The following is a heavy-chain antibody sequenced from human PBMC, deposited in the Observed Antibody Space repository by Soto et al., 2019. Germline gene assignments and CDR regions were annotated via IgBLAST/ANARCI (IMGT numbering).Heavy chain of an antibody. D-gene: IGHD1-26*01. V-gene: IGHV4-59*08. CDR1: GGSISSYY. CDR3: ARQGGWFDP. J-gene: IGHJ5*02. CDR2: IYYSGST. Sequence: SETLSLTCTVSGGSISSYYWSWIRQPPGKGLEWIGYIYYSGSTNYNPSLKSRVTISVDTSKNQFSLKLSSVTAADTAVYYCARQGGWFDPWGQGTLVTVSS.